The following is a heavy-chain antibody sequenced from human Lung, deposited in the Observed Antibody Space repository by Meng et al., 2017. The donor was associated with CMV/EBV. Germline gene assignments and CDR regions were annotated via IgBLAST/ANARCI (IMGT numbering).Heavy chain of an antibody. CDR1: VGSLDGGTC. CDR2: IYNSGSN. J-gene: IGHJ4*02. V-gene: IGHV4-4*02. CDR3: ASFPPPGKQWLVTDY. D-gene: IGHD6-19*01. Sequence: ESGVRKFAPAGALCVAGCVVVGSLDGGTCGSLDGQASVRGSAWIGQIYNSGSNNYNPSLKSRVIISVDTTKNQFSLKLCSVTAADTAVYYWASFPPPGKQWLVTDYWGQGTLVTVSS.